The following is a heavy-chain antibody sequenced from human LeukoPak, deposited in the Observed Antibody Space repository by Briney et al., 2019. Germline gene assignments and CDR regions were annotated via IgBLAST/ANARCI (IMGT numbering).Heavy chain of an antibody. D-gene: IGHD5-24*01. CDR3: ARTPVELATDYFDY. CDR2: INPSGGST. CDR1: GYTFTNYY. J-gene: IGHJ4*02. Sequence: ASVKVSCKASGYTFTNYYMHWVRQAPGQGLEWMGIINPSGGSTSYAQQFQGRVTMTRDTSTSTVYMELSSLRSEDMAVYYCARTPVELATDYFDYWGQGTLATVSS. V-gene: IGHV1-46*01.